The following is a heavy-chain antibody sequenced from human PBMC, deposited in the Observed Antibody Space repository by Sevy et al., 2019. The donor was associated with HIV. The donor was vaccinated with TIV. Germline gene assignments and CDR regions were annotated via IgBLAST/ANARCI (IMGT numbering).Heavy chain of an antibody. CDR3: AKDFTGYNGMDV. CDR2: ISYHGRDK. D-gene: IGHD3-9*01. J-gene: IGHJ6*02. V-gene: IGHV3-30*18. CDR1: GISFTTSG. Sequence: GGSLRLSCVVSGISFTTSGMHWVRQAPGKGLEWVAVISYHGRDKFYAESVKGRSTISRDNSKIMLYLQMNSLRAEDTAVYYCAKDFTGYNGMDVWGQGTKVTVSS.